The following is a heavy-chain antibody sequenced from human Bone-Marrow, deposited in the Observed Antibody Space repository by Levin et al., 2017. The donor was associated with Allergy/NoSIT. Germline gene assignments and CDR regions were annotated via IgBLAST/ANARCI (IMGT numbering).Heavy chain of an antibody. J-gene: IGHJ6*02. Sequence: PSQTLSLTCAVSGGSIHNYYWTWLRQSPGKGLEWIGYIYYRGSTKYNPSLESRVAMSVDTSKNQFSLKLTSVTAADSAIYYCAREHPHSDYYGLDVWGQGTTISVSS. CDR3: AREHPHSDYYGLDV. CDR2: IYYRGST. CDR1: GGSIHNYY. V-gene: IGHV4-59*01.